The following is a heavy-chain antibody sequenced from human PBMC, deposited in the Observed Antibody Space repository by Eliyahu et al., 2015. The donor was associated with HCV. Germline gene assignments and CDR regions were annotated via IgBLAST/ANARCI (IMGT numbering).Heavy chain of an antibody. CDR1: GFXXSXYA. D-gene: IGHD3-3*01. Sequence: EVQLLESGGALAXPGGSLRVSCXASGFXXSXYAXTWXRQGPGKGLGXVSAISGGGGSRXYADSVKGRFTISRDNSKNTLYLQMDSLRAEDTAVYSCARVAGRTDYYFDYWGQGSLVTVSS. CDR2: ISGGGGSR. J-gene: IGHJ4*02. CDR3: ARVAGRTDYYFDY. V-gene: IGHV3-23*01.